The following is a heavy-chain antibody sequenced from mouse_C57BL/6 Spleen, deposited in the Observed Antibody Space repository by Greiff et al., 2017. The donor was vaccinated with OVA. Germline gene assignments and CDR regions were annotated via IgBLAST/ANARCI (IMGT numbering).Heavy chain of an antibody. CDR3: AGGYGSQFFDY. V-gene: IGHV1-50*01. D-gene: IGHD1-1*01. Sequence: VQLQQSVAELVKPGASVKLSCKASGYTFTSYWMQWVKQRPGQGLEWIGEIDPSDSYTNYNQKFKGKATLTVDTSSSTAYMQLSSLTSEDSAVYYCAGGYGSQFFDYWGQGTTLTVSS. CDR1: GYTFTSYW. J-gene: IGHJ2*01. CDR2: IDPSDSYT.